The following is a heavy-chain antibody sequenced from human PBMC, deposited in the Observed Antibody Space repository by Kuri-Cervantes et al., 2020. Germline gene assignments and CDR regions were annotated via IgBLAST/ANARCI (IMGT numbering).Heavy chain of an antibody. V-gene: IGHV4-31*03. CDR2: IYYSGST. CDR1: GGSISSGGYY. Sequence: LRLSCTVSGGSISSGGYYWSWIRQHPGKGLEWIGYIYYSGSTYYNPSLKSRVTISVDTSKNQFSLKLSSVTAADTAVYYCAGGRITIFGVVESDAFDIWGQGTMVTVSS. J-gene: IGHJ3*02. D-gene: IGHD3-3*01. CDR3: AGGRITIFGVVESDAFDI.